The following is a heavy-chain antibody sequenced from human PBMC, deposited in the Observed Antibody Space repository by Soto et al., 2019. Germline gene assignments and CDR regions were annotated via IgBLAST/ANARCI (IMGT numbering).Heavy chain of an antibody. Sequence: ESGGGVVQPGRSLRLSCAASGFTFSSYGMHWVRQAPGKGLEWVAVIWYDGSNKYYADSVKGRFTISRDNSKNTLYLQMNSLRAEDTAVYYCAGYSSGWYARDYYGMDVWGQGTTVTVSS. D-gene: IGHD6-19*01. CDR2: IWYDGSNK. J-gene: IGHJ6*02. V-gene: IGHV3-33*01. CDR1: GFTFSSYG. CDR3: AGYSSGWYARDYYGMDV.